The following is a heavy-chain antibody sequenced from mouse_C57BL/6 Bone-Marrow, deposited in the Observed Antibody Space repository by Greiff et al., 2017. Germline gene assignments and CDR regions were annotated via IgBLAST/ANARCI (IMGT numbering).Heavy chain of an antibody. Sequence: QVQLQQSGAELVRPGASVTLSCKASGYTFTDYDMHWVKQTPVHGLEWIGAIDPETGGTAYNQKFKGKAILTADKSSGTAYMELRSLTSEDSAVYYCTRPYYNDCDYGGQGTTLTVSS. CDR1: GYTFTDYD. J-gene: IGHJ2*01. V-gene: IGHV1-15*01. CDR2: IDPETGGT. CDR3: TRPYYNDCDY. D-gene: IGHD2-12*01.